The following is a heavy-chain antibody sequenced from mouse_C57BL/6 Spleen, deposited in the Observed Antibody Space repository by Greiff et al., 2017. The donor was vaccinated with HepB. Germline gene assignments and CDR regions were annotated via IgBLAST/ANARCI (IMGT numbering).Heavy chain of an antibody. CDR1: GYTFTDYY. Sequence: QVQLKESGAELVRPGASVKLSCKASGYTFTDYYINWVKQRPGQGLEWIARIYPGSGNTYYNEKFKGKATLTAEKSSSTAYMQLSSLTSEDSAVYFCARDYYGRSAMDYWGQGTSVTVSS. CDR3: ARDYYGRSAMDY. J-gene: IGHJ4*01. D-gene: IGHD1-1*01. CDR2: IYPGSGNT. V-gene: IGHV1-76*01.